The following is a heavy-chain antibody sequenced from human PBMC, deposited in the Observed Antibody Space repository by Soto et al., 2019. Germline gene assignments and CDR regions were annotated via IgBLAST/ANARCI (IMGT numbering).Heavy chain of an antibody. CDR1: GSSMVGDY. CDR3: ARGVGGSGLNWFDP. J-gene: IGHJ5*02. CDR2: IYYSGSA. V-gene: IGHV4-59*12. Sequence: LSLTCTVSGSSMVGDYWTWIRQSPERGLEYIGYIYYSGSANYNPSLNSRLTMSVDRSKSQFSLRLDSVTAADTAIYYCARGVGGSGLNWFDPWGQGTLVTVSS. D-gene: IGHD6-19*01.